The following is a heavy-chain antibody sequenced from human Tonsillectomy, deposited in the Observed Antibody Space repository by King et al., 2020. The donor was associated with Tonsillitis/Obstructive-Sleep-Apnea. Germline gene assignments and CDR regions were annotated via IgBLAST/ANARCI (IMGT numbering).Heavy chain of an antibody. D-gene: IGHD2-2*01. V-gene: IGHV4-61*01. J-gene: IGHJ6*01. Sequence: QLQESGPGLVKPSETLSLTCSVSGDSVSSGKYYWSWVRQPPRKGLQWIGHMYYGGSAKFIPSLKSRVSISLDTSKNQFSLRLSSVTTADTAVYYCERYPCGTSCFGHYYYAMDVWGQGTTVIVSS. CDR3: ERYPCGTSCFGHYYYAMDV. CDR1: GDSVSSGKYY. CDR2: MYYGGSA.